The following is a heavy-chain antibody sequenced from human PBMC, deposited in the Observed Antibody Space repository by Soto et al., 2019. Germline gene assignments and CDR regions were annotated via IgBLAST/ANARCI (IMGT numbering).Heavy chain of an antibody. D-gene: IGHD2-2*01. Sequence: ASVKVSCKASGYTFTSYDINWVRQATGQGLEWMGWMNPNSGNTGYAQKFQGRVNMTRNTSISTAYMELSSLRSEDTAVYYCAREVVVPARWFDPWGQGTLVTVSS. CDR3: AREVVVPARWFDP. CDR1: GYTFTSYD. CDR2: MNPNSGNT. J-gene: IGHJ5*02. V-gene: IGHV1-8*01.